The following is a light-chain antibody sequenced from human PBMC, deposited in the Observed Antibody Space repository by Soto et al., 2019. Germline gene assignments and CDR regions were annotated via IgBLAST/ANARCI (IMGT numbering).Light chain of an antibody. V-gene: IGKV3-11*01. CDR1: QSVSSY. Sequence: EIVLTQSQATLSLSPGERATLSCRASQSVSSYLAWYQQKPGQAPRLLIYDASNRATGIPARFIGSGSGIDLTLTISSLEPEDCAYYSCQQPSNCPSALGQGTKVEI. J-gene: IGKJ1*01. CDR2: DAS. CDR3: QQPSNCPSA.